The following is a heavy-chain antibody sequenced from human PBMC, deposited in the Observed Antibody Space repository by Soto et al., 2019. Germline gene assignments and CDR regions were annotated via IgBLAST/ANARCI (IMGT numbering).Heavy chain of an antibody. CDR1: GFTFSSYC. J-gene: IGHJ5*02. D-gene: IGHD6-13*01. V-gene: IGHV3-23*01. CDR2: ISGSGGST. CDR3: AKDPRGQQLVPDWFDP. Sequence: GSLSLSCAASGFTFSSYCMHWVRQPPAQGLEWVSAISGSGGSTYYADSDKGGCTISKDNCKNALYLQMNSLRAEDTAVYYCAKDPRGQQLVPDWFDPGGQETRVTVSS.